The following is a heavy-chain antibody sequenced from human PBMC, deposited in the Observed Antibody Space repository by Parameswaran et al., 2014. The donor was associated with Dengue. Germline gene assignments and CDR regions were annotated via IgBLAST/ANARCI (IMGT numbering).Heavy chain of an antibody. CDR2: IKSKTDGGTT. CDR3: TTDEAPSVLLWFGELLVEDYFDY. D-gene: IGHD3-10*01. Sequence: WIRQPPGKGLEWVGRIKSKTDGGTTDYAAPVKGRFTISRDDSKNTLYLQMNSLKTEDTAVYYCTTDEAPSVLLWFGELLVEDYFDYWGQGTLVTVSS. J-gene: IGHJ4*02. V-gene: IGHV3-15*01.